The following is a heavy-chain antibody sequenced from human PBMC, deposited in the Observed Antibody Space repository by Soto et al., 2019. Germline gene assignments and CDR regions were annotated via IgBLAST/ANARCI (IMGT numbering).Heavy chain of an antibody. CDR3: ARERTGTTSMDV. D-gene: IGHD1-1*01. J-gene: IGHJ6*02. Sequence: QVQLVQSGAEVKKPGASVKVSCKASGYTFTSYDINWVRQATGQGVEGRGGMNPKGGNPGYAKRFQGRVTMTRNTPISTAYMELSSLRSEDTAVYYCARERTGTTSMDVWGQGTTVTVSS. CDR1: GYTFTSYD. CDR2: MNPKGGNP. V-gene: IGHV1-8*01.